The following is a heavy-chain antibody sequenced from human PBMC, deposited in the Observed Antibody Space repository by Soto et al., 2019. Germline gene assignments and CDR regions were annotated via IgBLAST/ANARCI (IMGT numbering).Heavy chain of an antibody. Sequence: GGSLRLSCAASGFICSSYDMSWVRQAPGKGLEWVSTILVDGRTFYVDSVKGRFTISRDNSKNTVYLQMRSLTAGDTALYYCAKATATGGGAFDICGQGTMVTVS. D-gene: IGHD2-8*02. CDR1: GFICSSYD. CDR3: AKATATGGGAFDI. V-gene: IGHV3-23*01. J-gene: IGHJ3*02. CDR2: ILVDGRT.